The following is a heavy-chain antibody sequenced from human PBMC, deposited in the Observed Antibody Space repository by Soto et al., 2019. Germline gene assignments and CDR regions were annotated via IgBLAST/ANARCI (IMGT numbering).Heavy chain of an antibody. J-gene: IGHJ6*02. CDR1: GGTFSDFT. CDR3: ARNGTLTSYSYGMDV. V-gene: IGHV1-69*13. CDR2: IIPIFDTA. D-gene: IGHD1-1*01. Sequence: SVKVSCKASGGTFSDFTINWVRQAPGQRLEWMGGIIPIFDTANYAGNFQGRVTITADESTSTSFMEVSSLRSEDTAVYYCARNGTLTSYSYGMDVWGQGTMVTVSS.